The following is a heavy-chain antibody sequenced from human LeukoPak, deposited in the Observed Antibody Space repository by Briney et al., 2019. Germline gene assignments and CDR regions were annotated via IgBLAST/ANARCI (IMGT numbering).Heavy chain of an antibody. CDR2: ISYDGSNK. J-gene: IGHJ4*02. V-gene: IGHV3-30-3*01. CDR3: ARLAAAGTRNVDY. Sequence: PGGSLRLSCAASGFTFSSYAMHWVRQAPGKGLEWVAVISYDGSNKYYADSVKGRFTISRDNSKNTLYLQMNSLRAEDTAVYYCARLAAAGTRNVDYWGQGTVVTVSS. CDR1: GFTFSSYA. D-gene: IGHD6-13*01.